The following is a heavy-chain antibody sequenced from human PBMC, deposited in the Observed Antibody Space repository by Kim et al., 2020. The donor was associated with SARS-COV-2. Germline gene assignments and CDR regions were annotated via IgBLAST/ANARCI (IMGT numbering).Heavy chain of an antibody. CDR3: ARVGGHDSSGWYGRDY. Sequence: GGSLRLSCAASGFTFSSYGMHWVRQAPGKGLEWVAVIWYDGSNKYYADSVKGRFTISRDNSKNTLYLQMNSLRAEDTAVYYCARVGGHDSSGWYGRDYWGQGTLVTVSS. J-gene: IGHJ4*02. V-gene: IGHV3-33*01. CDR1: GFTFSSYG. D-gene: IGHD6-19*01. CDR2: IWYDGSNK.